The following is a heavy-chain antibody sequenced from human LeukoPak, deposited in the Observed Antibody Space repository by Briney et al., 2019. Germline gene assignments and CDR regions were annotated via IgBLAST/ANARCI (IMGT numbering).Heavy chain of an antibody. V-gene: IGHV4-39*01. CDR2: MHYSGST. CDR3: ARLYSSSCYFDY. CDR1: GGSISSSGYS. J-gene: IGHJ4*02. D-gene: IGHD6-13*01. Sequence: SETLSLTCTVSGGSISSSGYSWGWIRQPPGKGLEWIGNMHYSGSTYYNPSLKSRVTISVDTSKNQFSLKLSSVTAADTAVYYCARLYSSSCYFDYWGQGTLVTVSS.